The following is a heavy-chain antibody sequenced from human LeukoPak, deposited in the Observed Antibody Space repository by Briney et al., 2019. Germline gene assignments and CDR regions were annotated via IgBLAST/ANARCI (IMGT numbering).Heavy chain of an antibody. CDR3: ARDGLYNYGYSYFDY. Sequence: SETLSLTCTVSGGSISSYHWSWIRQPAGKGLEWIGRVHSSGTTNYNPSLKSRVTVSMDTSKNQLSLKLSSVTAADTAVYYCARDGLYNYGYSYFDYWGQGTLVTVSS. D-gene: IGHD5-18*01. CDR1: GGSISSYH. J-gene: IGHJ4*02. V-gene: IGHV4-4*07. CDR2: VHSSGTT.